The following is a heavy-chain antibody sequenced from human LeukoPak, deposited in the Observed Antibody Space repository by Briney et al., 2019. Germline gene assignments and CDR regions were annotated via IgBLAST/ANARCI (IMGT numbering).Heavy chain of an antibody. D-gene: IGHD6-13*01. CDR3: AKSPEQLDPYYYYYYYMDV. CDR1: GFTFSSYA. CDR2: ISGSGGST. J-gene: IGHJ6*03. V-gene: IGHV3-23*01. Sequence: GGSLRLSCAASGFTFSSYAMSWVRQAPGKGLEWVSAISGSGGSTYYAESVKGRFTISRDNSKNTLYLQMNSLRAEDTAVYYCAKSPEQLDPYYYYYYYMDVWGKGTTVTVSS.